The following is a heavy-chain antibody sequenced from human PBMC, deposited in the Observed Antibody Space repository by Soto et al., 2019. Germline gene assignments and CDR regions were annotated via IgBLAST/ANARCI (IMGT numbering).Heavy chain of an antibody. CDR3: ARGPRAWLVRPWRYDNWFDP. CDR2: INHSGST. V-gene: IGHV4-34*01. Sequence: SETLSLTCAVYGGSFSGYYWSWIRQPPGKGLEWIGEINHSGSTNYNPSLKSRVTISVDTSKNQFSLKLSSVTAADTAVYYCARGPRAWLVRPWRYDNWFDPWGQGTLVTVSS. J-gene: IGHJ5*02. CDR1: GGSFSGYY. D-gene: IGHD6-19*01.